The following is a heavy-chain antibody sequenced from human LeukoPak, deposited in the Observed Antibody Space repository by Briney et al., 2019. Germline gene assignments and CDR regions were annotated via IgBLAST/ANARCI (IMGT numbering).Heavy chain of an antibody. CDR1: GGSFSGYY. V-gene: IGHV4-34*01. CDR3: ARGDYGKAFDI. J-gene: IGHJ3*02. D-gene: IGHD4-17*01. CDR2: INHSGST. Sequence: SETLSLTCAVYGGSFSGYYWSWIRQPPGKGLEWIGEINHSGSTNYNPSLKSRVTISVDTSKNQFSLKLSSVTAADTAEYYCARGDYGKAFDIWGQGTMVTVSS.